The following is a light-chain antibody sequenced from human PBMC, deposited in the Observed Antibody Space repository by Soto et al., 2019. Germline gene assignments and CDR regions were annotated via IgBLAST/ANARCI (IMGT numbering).Light chain of an antibody. CDR3: QKHDGVPQ. CDR2: DSS. V-gene: IGKV1-33*01. Sequence: DIQVTQSPSSLSASVGDRVTITCQASQDITNHLNWYQHKPGKAPKLLICDSSDLETGVPSRFSGSGAGTYFTFTISRLQPEDIATYYCQKHDGVPQFGPGTRIDIK. CDR1: QDITNH. J-gene: IGKJ3*01.